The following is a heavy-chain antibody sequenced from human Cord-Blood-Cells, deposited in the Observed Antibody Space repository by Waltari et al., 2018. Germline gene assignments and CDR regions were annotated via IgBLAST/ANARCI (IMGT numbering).Heavy chain of an antibody. CDR3: ARALRDYSSWSFQH. CDR2: IYSGGST. D-gene: IGHD6-6*01. J-gene: IGHJ1*01. CDR1: GFTDSSNY. Sequence: EVQLVETGGGLIQPGGSLRLSCAASGFTDSSNYMSWVRQAPGKGLEWVSVIYSGGSTYYADSVKGRFTISRDNSKNTLYLQMNSLRAEDTAVYYCARALRDYSSWSFQHWGQGTLVTVSS. V-gene: IGHV3-53*02.